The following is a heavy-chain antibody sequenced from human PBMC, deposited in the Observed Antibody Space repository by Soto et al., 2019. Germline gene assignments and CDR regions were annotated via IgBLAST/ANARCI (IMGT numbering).Heavy chain of an antibody. V-gene: IGHV4-59*01. CDR2: IYYSGST. D-gene: IGHD1-26*01. CDR3: AREGAGRGSYYCALDV. CDR1: GGSISNYY. J-gene: IGHJ6*02. Sequence: QVQLQESGPGLVKPSETLSLTCTVSGGSISNYYWSWIRQPPGKGLEWIGYIYYSGSTNYNPSLKSRVTVSVXSXKXQFPLKLSSVTAADSAVYYCAREGAGRGSYYCALDVWGQGTTVTVSS.